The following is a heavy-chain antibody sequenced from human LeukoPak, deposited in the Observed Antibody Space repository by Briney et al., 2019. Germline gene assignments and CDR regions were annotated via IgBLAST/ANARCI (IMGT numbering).Heavy chain of an antibody. CDR3: ASDYYGSGSYRG. CDR1: GFTCSSYS. J-gene: IGHJ4*02. V-gene: IGHV3-21*01. D-gene: IGHD3-10*01. Sequence: PGGSLRLXCAASGFTCSSYSMNWVRRAPGKGLEWVSSISSSSSYIYYADSVKGRFTISRDNAKNSLYLQMNSLRAEDTAVYYCASDYYGSGSYRGWGQGTLVTVSS. CDR2: ISSSSSYI.